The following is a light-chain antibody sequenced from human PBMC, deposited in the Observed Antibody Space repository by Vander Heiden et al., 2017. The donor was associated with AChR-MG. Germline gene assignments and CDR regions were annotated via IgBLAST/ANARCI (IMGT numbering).Light chain of an antibody. CDR1: QSVSRCY. CDR3: QQYGSSLIT. CDR2: DAS. J-gene: IGKJ5*01. Sequence: GSTPSPATLSLSPGESATLSCEASQSVSRCYLAWFQQKPGQAPRLLIYDASSRATGIPDRFSGSGSGTDFTLTISRLEPEDFAVYYCQQYGSSLITFGQGTRVEIK. V-gene: IGKV3D-20*01.